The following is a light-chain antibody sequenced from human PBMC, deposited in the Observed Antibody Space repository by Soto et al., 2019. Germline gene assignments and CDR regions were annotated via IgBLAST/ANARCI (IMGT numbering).Light chain of an antibody. J-gene: IGKJ1*01. Sequence: EIVFTQSPATLSLSPGERATLSCRASQSVSSYLAWYQQKPGQAPRLLIYDASNRATGIPARFSGSGSGTDYTLTISSLQFEDFAVYYCQQYNNWPRTFGQGTKVDIK. CDR1: QSVSSY. CDR3: QQYNNWPRT. CDR2: DAS. V-gene: IGKV3-11*01.